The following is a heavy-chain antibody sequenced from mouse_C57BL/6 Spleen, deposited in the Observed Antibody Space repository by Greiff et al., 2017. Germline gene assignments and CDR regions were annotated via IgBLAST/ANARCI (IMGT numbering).Heavy chain of an antibody. CDR1: GYTFTSYW. V-gene: IGHV1-64*01. J-gene: IGHJ3*01. CDR3: AREGIYYYGSSPFAY. D-gene: IGHD1-1*01. CDR2: IHPNSGST. Sequence: VQLQQSGAELVKPGASVKLSCKASGYTFTSYWMHWVKQRPGQGLEWIGMIHPNSGSTNYNEKFKSKATLTVDKSSSTAYMQLSSLTSEDSAVYYCAREGIYYYGSSPFAYWGQGTLVTVSA.